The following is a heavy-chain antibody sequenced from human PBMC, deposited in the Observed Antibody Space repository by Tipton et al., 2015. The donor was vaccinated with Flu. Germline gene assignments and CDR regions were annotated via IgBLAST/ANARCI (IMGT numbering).Heavy chain of an antibody. J-gene: IGHJ4*02. V-gene: IGHV4-39*07. CDR3: TRQVEAATRSSS. D-gene: IGHD2-15*01. CDR1: GGSISSSSFY. Sequence: TLSLTCTISGGSISSSSFYWGWIRQSPGKGLEWIGSMYYSGSTYYNPSLKSRVTISVDTSKNQFSLKLHSVTVADTAVYYCTRQVEAATRSSSWGQGTLVTVSS. CDR2: MYYSGST.